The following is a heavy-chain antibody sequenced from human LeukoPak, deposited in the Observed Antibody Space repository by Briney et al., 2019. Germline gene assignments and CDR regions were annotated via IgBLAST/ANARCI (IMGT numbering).Heavy chain of an antibody. J-gene: IGHJ4*02. D-gene: IGHD6-13*01. CDR3: AREGIAAAGIDY. Sequence: GGSLRLSCAASGFTFSNYAMSWVRQAPGKGLEWVSALSGSGGSTYYADSVKGRFTISRDNAKNTLYLQMNSLRAEDTAVYYCAREGIAAAGIDYWGQGTLVTVSS. CDR2: LSGSGGST. CDR1: GFTFSNYA. V-gene: IGHV3-23*01.